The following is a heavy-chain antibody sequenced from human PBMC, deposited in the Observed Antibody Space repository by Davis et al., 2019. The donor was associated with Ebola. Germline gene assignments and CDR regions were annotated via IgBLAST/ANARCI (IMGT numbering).Heavy chain of an antibody. Sequence: PGSLLKISCAVSGFTFSYYAMTWVRQAPGKGLEWVSGISSGDGTTYYADSFKGRFTISRDNSKNTLFLQMNSLRAGDTAVYYCTRGQSGYDSDYWGQGTLVTVSS. CDR2: ISSGDGTT. J-gene: IGHJ4*02. D-gene: IGHD5-12*01. CDR3: TRGQSGYDSDY. CDR1: GFTFSYYA. V-gene: IGHV3-23*01.